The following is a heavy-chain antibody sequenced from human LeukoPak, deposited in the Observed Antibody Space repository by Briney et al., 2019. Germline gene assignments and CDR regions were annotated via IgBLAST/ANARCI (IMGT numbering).Heavy chain of an antibody. J-gene: IGHJ6*03. V-gene: IGHV3-48*01. CDR1: GFTFSSYS. CDR2: ISSSSSTI. Sequence: GGSLRLSCAASGFTFSSYSMNWVRQAPGKGLEWVSYISSSSSTIYYADSVKGRFTISRDNAKNSLYLQMNSLRGEDTAVYYCAREYYDFWSGYAKPYYYYYYMDVWGKGTTVTVSS. CDR3: AREYYDFWSGYAKPYYYYYYMDV. D-gene: IGHD3-3*01.